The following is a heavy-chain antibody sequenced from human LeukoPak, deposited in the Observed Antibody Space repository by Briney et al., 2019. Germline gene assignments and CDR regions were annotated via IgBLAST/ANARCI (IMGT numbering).Heavy chain of an antibody. CDR3: ARDHLYSSSYYYYMDV. Sequence: PGGSLRLSCAASGFTFSSYWMHWVRQAPGKGLVWVSRINSDGSSTSYADSVKGRFTISRDNAKNKLYLQMNSLRAEDTAVYYCARDHLYSSSYYYYMDVWGKGTTVTVSS. V-gene: IGHV3-74*01. D-gene: IGHD6-13*01. J-gene: IGHJ6*03. CDR2: INSDGSST. CDR1: GFTFSSYW.